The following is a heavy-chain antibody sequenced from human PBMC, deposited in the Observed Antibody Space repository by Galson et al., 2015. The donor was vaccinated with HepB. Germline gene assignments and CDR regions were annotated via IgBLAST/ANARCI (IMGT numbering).Heavy chain of an antibody. CDR1: GFTFSNYA. J-gene: IGHJ4*02. CDR2: LSGSGGDR. CDR3: VYMADTSIFFY. V-gene: IGHV3-23*01. Sequence: SLRLSCAAFGFTFSNYAMRWVRQAPGKGLEWVSGLSGSGGDRYYADSVKGRFTISRDNSKSMLSLQMNSLRGEDTAVYFCVYMADTSIFFYWGQGALVTVSS. D-gene: IGHD5-18*01.